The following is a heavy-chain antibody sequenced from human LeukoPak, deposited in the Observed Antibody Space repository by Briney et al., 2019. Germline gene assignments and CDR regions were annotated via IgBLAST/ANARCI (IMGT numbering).Heavy chain of an antibody. V-gene: IGHV3-30*02. CDR2: IRYDGINE. Sequence: GGSLRLSCAASGFTFSSYGMHWVRQAPGKGLEWVSYIRYDGINEYYADSVRGRFTISRDISKKTLYLQMNSLRAEDTAVYYCASPTSQTGDYWGQGTLVTVSS. CDR3: ASPTSQTGDY. CDR1: GFTFSSYG. J-gene: IGHJ4*02.